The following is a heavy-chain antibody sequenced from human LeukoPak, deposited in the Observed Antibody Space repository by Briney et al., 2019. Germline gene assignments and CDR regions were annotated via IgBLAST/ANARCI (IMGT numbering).Heavy chain of an antibody. CDR2: INPNSGGT. J-gene: IGHJ4*02. Sequence: ASVKVSCKASGYTFTSYDINWVRQATGQGLEWMGWINPNSGGTNYAQKFQGRVTMTRDTSISTAYMELSRLRSDDTAVYYCARVNTMVRGVISFFDYWGQGTLVTVSS. CDR1: GYTFTSYD. D-gene: IGHD3-10*01. V-gene: IGHV1-2*02. CDR3: ARVNTMVRGVISFFDY.